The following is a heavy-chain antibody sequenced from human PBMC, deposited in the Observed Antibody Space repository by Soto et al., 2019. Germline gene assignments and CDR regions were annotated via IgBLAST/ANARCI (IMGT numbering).Heavy chain of an antibody. V-gene: IGHV1-69*12. CDR2: IIPIFGTA. CDR3: ARVPYYYDSSGPSGFDY. CDR1: GGTFSSYA. J-gene: IGHJ4*02. D-gene: IGHD3-22*01. Sequence: QVQLVQSGAEVKKPGSSVKVSCKASGGTFSSYAISWVRQAPGQGLEWMGGIIPIFGTANYAQKFQGRVTITADESTSTAYMELSSLRSEDTAVYYCARVPYYYDSSGPSGFDYWGQGTLVTVSS.